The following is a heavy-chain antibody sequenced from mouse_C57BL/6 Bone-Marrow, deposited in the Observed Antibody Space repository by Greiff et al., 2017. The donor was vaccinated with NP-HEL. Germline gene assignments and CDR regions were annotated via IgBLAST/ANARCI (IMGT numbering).Heavy chain of an antibody. CDR2: IDPSDSYT. J-gene: IGHJ2*01. D-gene: IGHD2-3*01. CDR3: ARDGYYYFDY. Sequence: QVQLQQSGAELVKPGASVKLSCKASGYTFTSYWMQWVKQRPGQGLEWIGEIDPSDSYTNYNQKFKGKATLTVDTSSSTAYMQLSSLTSEDSAVFYCARDGYYYFDYWGQGTTLTVSS. V-gene: IGHV1-50*01. CDR1: GYTFTSYW.